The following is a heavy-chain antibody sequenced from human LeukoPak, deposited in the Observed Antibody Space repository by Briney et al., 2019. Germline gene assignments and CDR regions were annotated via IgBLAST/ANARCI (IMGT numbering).Heavy chain of an antibody. V-gene: IGHV3-53*01. CDR1: GFTVSRSY. Sequence: GGSLRLSCAASGFTVSRSYMSWVRQAPGKGLEWVSVLYSGGRTHYADSVKGRFTISRDNAKNSLYLQMNSLRAEDTAVYYCGVSAIFGVVASHYAFDIWGQGTMVTVSS. CDR2: LYSGGRT. J-gene: IGHJ3*02. CDR3: GVSAIFGVVASHYAFDI. D-gene: IGHD3-3*01.